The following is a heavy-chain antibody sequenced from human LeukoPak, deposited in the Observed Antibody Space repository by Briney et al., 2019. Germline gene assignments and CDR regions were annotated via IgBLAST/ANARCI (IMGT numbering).Heavy chain of an antibody. CDR2: IKQDGSEK. J-gene: IGHJ6*02. V-gene: IGHV3-7*03. D-gene: IGHD6-6*01. Sequence: PGGCLRLSCVASGFTFCSDWMSWDRQAPGEGREWVANIKQDGSEKYYVDSVKGRFTISRDNAKNSLYLQMNSLRAEATALYHCAKGRGFSSSSGRLGMDVWGQGTTVTVSS. CDR1: GFTFCSDW. CDR3: AKGRGFSSSSGRLGMDV.